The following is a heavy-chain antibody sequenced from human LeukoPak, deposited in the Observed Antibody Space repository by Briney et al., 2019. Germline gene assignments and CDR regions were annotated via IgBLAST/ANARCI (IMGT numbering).Heavy chain of an antibody. CDR2: MNPNSGNT. Sequence: GASVKVSCKASGYTFANYDINWVRQATGQGLEWMGWMNPNSGNTGYAQKFQGRVTLTRNASITTAYMELSSLRSEDTALYYCARGGPFDRYDSSDYPPESWGQGTLVTVSS. V-gene: IGHV1-8*01. J-gene: IGHJ4*02. D-gene: IGHD3-22*01. CDR1: GYTFANYD. CDR3: ARGGPFDRYDSSDYPPES.